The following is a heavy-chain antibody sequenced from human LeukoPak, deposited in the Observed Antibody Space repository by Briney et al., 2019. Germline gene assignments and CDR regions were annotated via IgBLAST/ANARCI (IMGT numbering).Heavy chain of an antibody. CDR1: GFTFSSYA. CDR3: ASALTYYYDSSGRGAFDI. J-gene: IGHJ3*02. CDR2: ISGSGGST. Sequence: GGSLRLSCAASGFTFSSYAMSWVRQAPGKGLEWVSAISGSGGSTYYADSVKGRFTISRDNAKNTLYLQMNSLRAEDTAVYYCASALTYYYDSSGRGAFDIWGQGTMVTVSS. V-gene: IGHV3-23*01. D-gene: IGHD3-22*01.